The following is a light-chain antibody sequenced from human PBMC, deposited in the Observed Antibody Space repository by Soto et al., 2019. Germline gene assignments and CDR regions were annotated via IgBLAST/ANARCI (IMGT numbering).Light chain of an antibody. CDR1: QSISSY. CDR2: AAS. J-gene: IGKJ2*01. CDR3: QQSYSTPHT. V-gene: IGKV1-39*01. Sequence: DIQITQSSSSLSASVGDRVTITCRASQSISSYLNWYQQKPGKAPKLLIYAASSLQSGVPSRFSGSGSGTDFTLTISSLQPEDFATYYCQQSYSTPHTFGQGTKVDIK.